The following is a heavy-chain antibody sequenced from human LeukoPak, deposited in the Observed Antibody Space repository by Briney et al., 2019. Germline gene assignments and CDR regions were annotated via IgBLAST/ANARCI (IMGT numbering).Heavy chain of an antibody. CDR1: GFTFSSYS. CDR3: ARDPLAAYGYCTNGVCPPADY. Sequence: GGSLRLSCAASGFTFSSYSMNRVRQAPGKGLEWVSSISSSSSYIYYADSVKGRFTISRDNAKNSLYLRMNSLRAEDTAVYYCARDPLAAYGYCTNGVCPPADYWGQGTLVTVSS. D-gene: IGHD2-8*01. CDR2: ISSSSSYI. J-gene: IGHJ4*02. V-gene: IGHV3-21*01.